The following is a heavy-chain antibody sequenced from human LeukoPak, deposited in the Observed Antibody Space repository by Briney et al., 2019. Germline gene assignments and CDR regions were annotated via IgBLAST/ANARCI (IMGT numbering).Heavy chain of an antibody. CDR2: IKQDGSEK. CDR3: ARSDYYDSSEIDAFDI. J-gene: IGHJ3*02. Sequence: QPGGSLRLSCAASGFTFSSYWMTWVRQAPGKGLEWVANIKQDGSEKYCVDSVKGRFTISRDNAKNSLYLQMNSLRAEDTAVYYCARSDYYDSSEIDAFDIWGQGTMVTVSS. D-gene: IGHD3-22*01. V-gene: IGHV3-7*01. CDR1: GFTFSSYW.